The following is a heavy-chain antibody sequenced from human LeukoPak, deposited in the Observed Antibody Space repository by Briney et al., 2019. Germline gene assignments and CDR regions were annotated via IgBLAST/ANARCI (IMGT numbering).Heavy chain of an antibody. CDR3: AREWQGGIAAAGTRIEGDY. CDR1: GFSVSGYW. Sequence: GGSLRLSCAVSGFSVSGYWMTWVRQAPGKGLEWVANIKQDGSEKNYVESVKGRFTISRDNAENSLFLQMNSLRVEDTAVYYCAREWQGGIAAAGTRIEGDYWGQGTLVAVSS. J-gene: IGHJ4*02. D-gene: IGHD6-13*01. CDR2: IKQDGSEK. V-gene: IGHV3-7*01.